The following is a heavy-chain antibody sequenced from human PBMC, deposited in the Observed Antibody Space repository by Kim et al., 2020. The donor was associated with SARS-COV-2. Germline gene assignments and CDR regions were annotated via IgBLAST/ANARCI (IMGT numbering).Heavy chain of an antibody. CDR3: ARPLCEARPLDVFDI. J-gene: IGHJ3*02. D-gene: IGHD6-6*01. V-gene: IGHV4-39*01. Sequence: PSLKHRVTRSGDTSKNQFPLKLSSVTAADAAVYYCARPLCEARPLDVFDIWGQGTMVTVSS.